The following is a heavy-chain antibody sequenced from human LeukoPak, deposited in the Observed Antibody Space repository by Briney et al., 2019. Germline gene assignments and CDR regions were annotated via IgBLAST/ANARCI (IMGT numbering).Heavy chain of an antibody. J-gene: IGHJ4*02. CDR2: ISYDGSNK. CDR1: GFTFSSYG. CDR3: AKDKDVVGAAYYLDY. D-gene: IGHD1-26*01. Sequence: GGSLRLSCAASGFTFSSYGMHWVRQAPGKGLEWVAVISYDGSNKYYADSVKGRFTISRDNFKNTLYLQMNSLRAEDTAVYYCAKDKDVVGAAYYLDYWGQGTLVTVSS. V-gene: IGHV3-30*18.